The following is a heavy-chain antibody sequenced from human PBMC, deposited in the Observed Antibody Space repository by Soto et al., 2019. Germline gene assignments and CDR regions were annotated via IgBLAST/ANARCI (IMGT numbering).Heavy chain of an antibody. Sequence: PGGSLRLSCAASGFTFSSYGMHWVRQAPGKGLEWVAVIWYDGSNKYYADSVKGRFTISRDNSMNTLYLQMNSLRAEDTAVYYCARAPAVAGSVRGPDYWGQGTLVTVSS. D-gene: IGHD6-19*01. V-gene: IGHV3-33*01. CDR2: IWYDGSNK. CDR3: ARAPAVAGSVRGPDY. CDR1: GFTFSSYG. J-gene: IGHJ4*02.